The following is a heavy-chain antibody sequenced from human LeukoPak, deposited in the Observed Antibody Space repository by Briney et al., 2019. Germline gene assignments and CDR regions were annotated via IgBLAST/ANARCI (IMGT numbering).Heavy chain of an antibody. D-gene: IGHD3-22*01. J-gene: IGHJ4*02. CDR3: AKGYYYDSSGYWYYFDY. CDR2: ISDSGGST. Sequence: GGSLRLSCAASGFTFSSYAMSWVRQAPGKGLEWVSAISDSGGSTYYADSVKGRFTISRDNSKNTLYLQMNSLRAEDTAVYYCAKGYYYDSSGYWYYFDYWGQGTLVTVSS. V-gene: IGHV3-23*01. CDR1: GFTFSSYA.